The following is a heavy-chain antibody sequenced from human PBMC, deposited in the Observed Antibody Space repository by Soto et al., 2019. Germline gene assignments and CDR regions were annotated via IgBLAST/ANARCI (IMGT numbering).Heavy chain of an antibody. CDR3: ARDRRSGWYPTTDGMDL. CDR1: GFIFSGSA. CDR2: IRNKANSHAT. V-gene: IGHV3-73*01. Sequence: SLRLSCAASGFIFSGSAVDWVRQASGKGLGWVGHIRNKANSHATAYAASVKGRFTISRDNSKNTLYLQMNSLRAEDTAVYYCARDRRSGWYPTTDGMDLWGQGTTVTFSS. J-gene: IGHJ6*02. D-gene: IGHD6-19*01.